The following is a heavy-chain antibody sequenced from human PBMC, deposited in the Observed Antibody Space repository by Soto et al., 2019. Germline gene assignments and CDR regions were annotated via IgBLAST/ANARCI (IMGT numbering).Heavy chain of an antibody. CDR2: IKSRSDGGTT. CDR1: GFLFANPS. CDR3: TTDAVSQWLSRY. J-gene: IGHJ4*02. Sequence: PGGSLRLSCAASGFLFANPSMNWVRQAPGKGLEWVGRIKSRSDGGTTDYAAPVKGRFTISRDDSKNTLYLQMNSLKTEDTAVYYCTTDAVSQWLSRYWGQGTLVTVSS. V-gene: IGHV3-15*07. D-gene: IGHD6-19*01.